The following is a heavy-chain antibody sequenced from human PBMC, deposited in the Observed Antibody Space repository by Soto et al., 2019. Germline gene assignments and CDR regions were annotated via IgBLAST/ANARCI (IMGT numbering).Heavy chain of an antibody. Sequence: SETLAITCTVSGRSISSGKYYCGWLRQPPGKGLEWIGSIYYSGSTYYNPSLKSRVTISVDTSKNQFSLKLSSVTAADTAVHYCERLSGYTYGMDVWGQGTTVT. V-gene: IGHV4-39*01. D-gene: IGHD5-18*01. CDR3: ERLSGYTYGMDV. CDR1: GRSISSGKYY. J-gene: IGHJ6*02. CDR2: IYYSGST.